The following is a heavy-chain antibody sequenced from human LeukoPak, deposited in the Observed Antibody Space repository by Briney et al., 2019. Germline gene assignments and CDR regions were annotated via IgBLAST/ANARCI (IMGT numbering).Heavy chain of an antibody. D-gene: IGHD1-26*01. CDR2: IYNSWNT. J-gene: IGHJ5*02. CDR3: ARTNSGNNNRGDWFDP. CDR1: GVSIRRYF. Sequence: SQTLSLTCTVSGVSIRRYFWRWIRQPPGKGVEGVGYIYNSWNTNYNPSLKSRVTISVDTSKNQFTLKLSSVTAADTAVYYCARTNSGNNNRGDWFDPWGQGTLVTVSS. V-gene: IGHV4-59*01.